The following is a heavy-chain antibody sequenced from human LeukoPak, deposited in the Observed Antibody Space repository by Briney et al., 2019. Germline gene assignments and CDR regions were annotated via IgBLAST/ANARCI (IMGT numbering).Heavy chain of an antibody. V-gene: IGHV3-7*03. CDR1: GFTFSSYW. J-gene: IGHJ6*02. CDR2: INHNGNVN. D-gene: IGHD3-16*01. Sequence: GGSLRLSCAASGFTFSSYWMNWARQAPGKGLEWVASINHNGNVNYYVDSVKGRFTISKDNAKNSLYPQMSNLRAEDTAVYFCARGGGLDVWGQGATVTVSS. CDR3: ARGGGLDV.